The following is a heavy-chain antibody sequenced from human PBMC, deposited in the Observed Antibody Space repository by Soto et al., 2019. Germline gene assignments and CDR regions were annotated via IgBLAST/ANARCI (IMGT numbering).Heavy chain of an antibody. CDR1: GFTVSSNY. CDR2: IYSGGST. V-gene: IGHV3-53*01. J-gene: IGHJ3*02. Sequence: GGSLRLSCAASGFTVSSNYMSWVRQAPGKGLEWVSVIYSGGSTYYADSVKGRFTISRDNSKNTLYLQMNSLRAEDTAVYYCARGFGGIAVAGGAFDIWGQGTMVTVSS. CDR3: ARGFGGIAVAGGAFDI. D-gene: IGHD6-19*01.